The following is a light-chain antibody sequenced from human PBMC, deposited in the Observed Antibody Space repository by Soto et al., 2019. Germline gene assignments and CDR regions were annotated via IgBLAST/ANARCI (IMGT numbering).Light chain of an antibody. CDR1: NSDIGAGYD. CDR3: QSYDSSLRGV. J-gene: IGLJ1*01. CDR2: ANN. V-gene: IGLV1-40*01. Sequence: QSVLTQPASVSGAAGQRVTISCTGSNSDIGAGYDVHWYQQLPGTAPKLVIYANNNRPSGVPDRFSASKSGTSASLAITGLQADDEADYYCQSYDSSLRGVFGTGTKLTV.